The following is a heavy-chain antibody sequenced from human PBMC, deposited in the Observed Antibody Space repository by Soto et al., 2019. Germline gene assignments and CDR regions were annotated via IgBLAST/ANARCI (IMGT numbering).Heavy chain of an antibody. CDR3: ASRHISKGYHPS. CDR2: IGGRGDNT. V-gene: IGHV3-23*01. CDR1: GFTFSFYA. Sequence: LGGSLRLSCTASGFTFSFYAMSWVRQAPGKGLEWVSSIGGRGDNTFYADSVKGRFTISRGNSKNTLYLQMNSLTVDDTALYYCASRHISKGYHPSWCRGTLVSVS. J-gene: IGHJ5*02. D-gene: IGHD3-16*02.